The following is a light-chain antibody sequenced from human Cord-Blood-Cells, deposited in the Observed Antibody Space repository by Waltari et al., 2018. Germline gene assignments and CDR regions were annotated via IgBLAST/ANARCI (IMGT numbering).Light chain of an antibody. CDR3: NARDSSGNHVV. J-gene: IGLJ2*01. Sequence: SSELTQDPAVSVALGQTVRITCQGDSLRSYYATWYQKKPGQAPVLVIYGKNNRPSGIPDHFSGSSSGNASSLSITGARAEDEADYYCNARDSSGNHVVFGGGTKLTVL. CDR1: SLRSYY. CDR2: GKN. V-gene: IGLV3-19*01.